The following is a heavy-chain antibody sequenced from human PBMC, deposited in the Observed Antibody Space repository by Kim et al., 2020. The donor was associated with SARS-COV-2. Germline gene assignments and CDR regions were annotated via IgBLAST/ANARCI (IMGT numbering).Heavy chain of an antibody. CDR2: INHSGST. V-gene: IGHV4-34*01. Sequence: SETLSLTCAVYGGSFSGYYWSWIRQPPGKGLEWIGEINHSGSTNYNPSLKSRVTISVDTSKNQFSLKLSSVTAADTAVYYCARGLVKGYYYYYMDVWGKGTTVTVSS. CDR1: GGSFSGYY. CDR3: ARGLVKGYYYYYMDV. D-gene: IGHD3-16*02. J-gene: IGHJ6*03.